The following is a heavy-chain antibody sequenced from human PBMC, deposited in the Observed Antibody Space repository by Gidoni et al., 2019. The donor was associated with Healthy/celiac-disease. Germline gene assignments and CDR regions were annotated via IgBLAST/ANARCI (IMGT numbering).Heavy chain of an antibody. J-gene: IGHJ3*02. CDR1: GGSISRGSYS. V-gene: IGHV4-61*02. Sequence: QVQLQESGTGMVKPSHTLSLTCTVSGGSISRGSYSWSWILQPAGKGLEWSGRIYTSGGTNYNPALKSRVTMSVDTSKNQFSLKLSSVTAADTAVYYCPRDLTLYYYDSSGYYFDAFAIWCQGTIVTVSS. CDR2: IYTSGGT. D-gene: IGHD3-22*01. CDR3: PRDLTLYYYDSSGYYFDAFAI.